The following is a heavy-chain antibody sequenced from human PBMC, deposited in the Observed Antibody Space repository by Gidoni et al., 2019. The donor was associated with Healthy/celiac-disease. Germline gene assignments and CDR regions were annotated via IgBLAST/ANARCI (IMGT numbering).Heavy chain of an antibody. V-gene: IGHV1-46*01. D-gene: IGHD6-19*01. CDR2: INPSGGST. CDR1: GYTFTSYY. J-gene: IGHJ5*02. CDR3: ARGGGGIAVAVFRFDP. Sequence: QVQLVQSGAEVKKPGASVKVSCKASGYTFTSYYMHWVRQAPGQGLEWMGIINPSGGSTSYAQKFQGRVTMTRDTSTSTVYMELSSLGSEDTAVYYCARGGGGIAVAVFRFDPWGQGTLVTVSS.